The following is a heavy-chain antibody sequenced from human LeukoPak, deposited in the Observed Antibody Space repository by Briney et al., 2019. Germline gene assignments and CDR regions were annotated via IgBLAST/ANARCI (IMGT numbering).Heavy chain of an antibody. D-gene: IGHD2-8*01. V-gene: IGHV3-23*01. CDR3: AKWARYCTNGVCYYFDY. CDR1: GFTFSSFP. J-gene: IGHJ4*02. Sequence: PGGSLRLSCAASGFTFSSFPMSWVRQAPGKGLEWVSVISGGGVSTYYADSVKGRFTISRDNSKNTLYLQMNSLRAEDTAAYYCAKWARYCTNGVCYYFDYWGQGTLVTVSS. CDR2: ISGGGVST.